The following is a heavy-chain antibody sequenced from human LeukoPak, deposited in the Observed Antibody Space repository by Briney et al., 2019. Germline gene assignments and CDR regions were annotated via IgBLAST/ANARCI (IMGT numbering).Heavy chain of an antibody. J-gene: IGHJ4*02. D-gene: IGHD5-18*01. V-gene: IGHV4-59*08. Sequence: SETLSLTCAVYGGSFSGYYWSWIRQPPGKGLEWIGYIYYSGSTNYNPSLKSRVTISVDTSKNQFSLKLSSVAAADTAVYYCARQSSYGYFDYWGQGTLVTVSS. CDR1: GGSFSGYY. CDR3: ARQSSYGYFDY. CDR2: IYYSGST.